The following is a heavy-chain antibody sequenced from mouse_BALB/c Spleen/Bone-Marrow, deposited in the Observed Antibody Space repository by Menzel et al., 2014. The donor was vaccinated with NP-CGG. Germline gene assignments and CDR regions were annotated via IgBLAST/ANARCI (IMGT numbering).Heavy chain of an antibody. D-gene: IGHD4-1*01. Sequence: QVQLQQSGAELVKPGAPVKLSCKASGYTFTSYWMNWVKQRPGRGLEWIGRIDPSDSETHYSQKFKDKATLTVDKSSSTAYIQLSSLTSEDSAVYYCARNWVYFDYWGQGTTLTVSS. CDR3: ARNWVYFDY. CDR1: GYTFTSYW. V-gene: IGHV1-69*02. J-gene: IGHJ2*01. CDR2: IDPSDSET.